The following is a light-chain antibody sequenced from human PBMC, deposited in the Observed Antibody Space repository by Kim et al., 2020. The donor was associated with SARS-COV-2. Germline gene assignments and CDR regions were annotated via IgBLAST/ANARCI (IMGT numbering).Light chain of an antibody. Sequence: QSALTQPPSASGSPGQSVTISCTGTSSDVGGSNYVSWYQQHPGKAPKLMIYEVNERPSGVPDRFSGSKSGNTASLTVSGIQSEDEADYYCSSYAGSNIVVFGGGTQLTVL. V-gene: IGLV2-8*01. CDR1: SSDVGGSNY. CDR2: EVN. CDR3: SSYAGSNIVV. J-gene: IGLJ2*01.